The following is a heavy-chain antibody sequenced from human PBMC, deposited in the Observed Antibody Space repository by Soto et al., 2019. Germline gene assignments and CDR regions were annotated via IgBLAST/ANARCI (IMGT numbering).Heavy chain of an antibody. D-gene: IGHD3-10*01. Sequence: QVQLVQSGAEVKKPGSSVKVSCKASGGTFSSYAISWVRQAPVQGLEWMGGISPIFGTANYAQKFQGRVTITADESTSTDYMELSSLRSEDTAVYYCARGYGSGRYYPFDYWGQGTLVTVSS. J-gene: IGHJ4*02. CDR1: GGTFSSYA. V-gene: IGHV1-69*01. CDR2: ISPIFGTA. CDR3: ARGYGSGRYYPFDY.